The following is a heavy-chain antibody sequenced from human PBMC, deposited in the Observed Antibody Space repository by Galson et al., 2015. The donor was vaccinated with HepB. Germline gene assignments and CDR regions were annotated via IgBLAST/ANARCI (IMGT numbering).Heavy chain of an antibody. D-gene: IGHD3-16*02. V-gene: IGHV1-18*01. J-gene: IGHJ4*02. CDR3: ARSMITFGGVIVIPSDY. CDR1: GYTFTNYA. Sequence: SVKVSCKASGYTFTNYAMHWVRQAPGQGLEWMGWISAYNGNTNYAQKLQGRVTMTTDTSTSTAYMELRSLRSDDTAVYYCARSMITFGGVIVIPSDYWGQGTLVTVSS. CDR2: ISAYNGNT.